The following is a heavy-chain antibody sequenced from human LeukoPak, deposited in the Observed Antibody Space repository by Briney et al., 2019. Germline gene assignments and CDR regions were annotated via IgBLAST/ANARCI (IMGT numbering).Heavy chain of an antibody. CDR2: IIPILGIA. D-gene: IGHD5-24*01. CDR1: GGTFSSYA. J-gene: IGHJ6*02. CDR3: ASAGERWLQLRNYYYGMDV. Sequence: SVKVSCKASGGTFSSYAISWVRQAPGQRLEWMGRIIPILGIANYAQKFQGRVTITADKSTSTAYMELSSLRSEDTAVYYCASAGERWLQLRNYYYGMDVWGQGTTVTVSS. V-gene: IGHV1-69*04.